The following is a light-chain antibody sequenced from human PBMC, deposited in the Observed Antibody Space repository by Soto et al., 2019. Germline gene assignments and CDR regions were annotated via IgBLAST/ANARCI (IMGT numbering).Light chain of an antibody. J-gene: IGLJ2*01. V-gene: IGLV1-47*01. CDR3: SARDDSLSGVV. CDR1: SSNIGSNH. CDR2: RSD. Sequence: QSVLTQPPSTSGTPGQRVTISCSGSSSNIGSNHVYWYQQFPGMAPKLLMYRSDQRPTGVPDRFSGSKSGTSASLAISGLRSDDEADYYCSARDDSLSGVVLGGGTKLTVL.